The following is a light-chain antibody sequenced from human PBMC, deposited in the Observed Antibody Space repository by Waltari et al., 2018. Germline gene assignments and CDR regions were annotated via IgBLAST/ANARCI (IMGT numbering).Light chain of an antibody. CDR1: QSVSRF. CDR2: GAS. V-gene: IGKV3-20*01. J-gene: IGKJ1*01. CDR3: QKYDRLPAT. Sequence: EILSTQPPGTLSLSPVERGTLSCRASQSVSRFLAWYQQRPGQAPRLLIYGASTRATGIPDRFSGSGSGTDFSLTVSRLEPEDFAVYYCQKYDRLPATFGQGTKVEIK.